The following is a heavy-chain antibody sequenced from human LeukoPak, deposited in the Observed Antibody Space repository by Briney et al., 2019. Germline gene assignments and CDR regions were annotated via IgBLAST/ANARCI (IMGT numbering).Heavy chain of an antibody. CDR3: ARDLNYYDSSGYGH. J-gene: IGHJ4*02. V-gene: IGHV3-23*01. CDR2: ISGSGGSP. CDR1: GFTFSSYA. D-gene: IGHD3-22*01. Sequence: GGSLRLSCAASGFTFSSYAMSWVRQAPGKGLEWVSAISGSGGSPYYADSVKGRFTISRDNSKNTLYLQMNSLRAEDTAVYYCARDLNYYDSSGYGHWGQGTLVTASS.